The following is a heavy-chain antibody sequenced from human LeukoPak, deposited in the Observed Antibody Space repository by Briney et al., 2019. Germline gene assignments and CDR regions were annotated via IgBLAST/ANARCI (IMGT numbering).Heavy chain of an antibody. Sequence: SETLSLTCTVSGYSISSGYYWGWIRQPPGKGLEWTGSIDHSGSTYYNPSLKSRITISVDTSKNQFSLKLSSVTAADTAVYYCARARYYYGSGSSNWFDPWGQGTLVTVSS. J-gene: IGHJ5*02. CDR1: GYSISSGYY. CDR2: IDHSGST. V-gene: IGHV4-38-2*02. D-gene: IGHD3-10*01. CDR3: ARARYYYGSGSSNWFDP.